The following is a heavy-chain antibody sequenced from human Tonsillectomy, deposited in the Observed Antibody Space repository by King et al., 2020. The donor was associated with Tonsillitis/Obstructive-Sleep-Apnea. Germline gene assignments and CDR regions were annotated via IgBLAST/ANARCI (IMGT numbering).Heavy chain of an antibody. Sequence: VQLQESGPGLVKPSETLSLTCTVSGGSISSYYWSWIRQPPGKGLEWIGYIYYSGSTNYNPSLKSRVTISVDTSKNQFSLKLSSVTAADTAVYYCARAGLRGLFDYWGQGTLVTVSS. V-gene: IGHV4-59*01. CDR1: GGSISSYY. D-gene: IGHD2-21*01. CDR3: ARAGLRGLFDY. CDR2: IYYSGST. J-gene: IGHJ4*02.